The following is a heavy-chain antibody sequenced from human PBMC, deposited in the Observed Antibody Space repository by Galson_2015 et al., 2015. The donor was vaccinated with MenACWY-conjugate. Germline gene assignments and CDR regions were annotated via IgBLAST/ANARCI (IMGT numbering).Heavy chain of an antibody. CDR3: ARDGHSSTWNQYNWFDP. D-gene: IGHD6-13*01. J-gene: IGHJ5*02. CDR1: GGTFSSYG. V-gene: IGHV1-69*13. CDR2: IIPIFGAA. Sequence: SVKVSCKAPGGTFSSYGISWVRQAPGQGLEWMGAIIPIFGAANYAQRFQGRVTMTADESTTTAYMELSSLRSEDTAVYYCARDGHSSTWNQYNWFDPSGQGTLVTVSS.